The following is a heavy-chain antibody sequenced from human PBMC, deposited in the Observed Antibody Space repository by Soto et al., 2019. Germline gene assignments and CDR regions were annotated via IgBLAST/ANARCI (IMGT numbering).Heavy chain of an antibody. CDR1: GFTFDDYA. Sequence: EVQLVESGGGLVQPGRSLRLSCAASGFTFDDYAMHLVRQAPGKGLEWVSGISWNSGSIGYADSVKGRFTISRDNAKNSLYLQMNSLRAEDTALYYCAKGAHIVSSYGMDVWGQGTTVTVSS. J-gene: IGHJ6*02. V-gene: IGHV3-9*01. CDR3: AKGAHIVSSYGMDV. CDR2: ISWNSGSI. D-gene: IGHD2-21*01.